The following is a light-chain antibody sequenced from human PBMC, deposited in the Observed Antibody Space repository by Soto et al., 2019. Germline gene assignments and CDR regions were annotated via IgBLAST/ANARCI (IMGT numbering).Light chain of an antibody. Sequence: DIQVTQSPSSLSASVGDRVTITCRASRSIRTYLNWYQHRPGKPPKLLIQTASTLQGGVPSRFSGSGSGTDFTLTISSLHPEDFATYYCQQSYSTLNSFGQGTKLEIK. CDR3: QQSYSTLNS. CDR1: RSIRTY. CDR2: TAS. V-gene: IGKV1-39*01. J-gene: IGKJ2*03.